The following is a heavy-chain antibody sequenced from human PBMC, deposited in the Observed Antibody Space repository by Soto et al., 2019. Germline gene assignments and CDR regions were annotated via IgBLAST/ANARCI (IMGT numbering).Heavy chain of an antibody. CDR1: GFTFSSYA. CDR2: ISGSGGST. D-gene: IGHD2-8*01. CDR3: AHDSRYCTNGVCHTIGNFDL. Sequence: GGSLRLSCAASGFTFSSYAMSWVRQAPGKGLEWVSAISGSGGSTYYADSVKGRFTISRDNSKNTLYLQMNSLRAEDTAVYYSAHDSRYCTNGVCHTIGNFDLWGRGTLVTVSS. J-gene: IGHJ2*01. V-gene: IGHV3-23*01.